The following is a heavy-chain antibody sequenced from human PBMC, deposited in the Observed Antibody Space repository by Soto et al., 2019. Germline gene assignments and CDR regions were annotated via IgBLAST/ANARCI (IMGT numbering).Heavy chain of an antibody. Sequence: QKYLVESGGGVVQPGGSLRLSCVASGSIFSGYGMHWVRQAPGKGLEWVAVIWYDGSNKYYADSVKGRFTIARDNSKNMVYLQMDGLRAEDTAVYYCARDGIGGAVVRGFCDYWGQGTLVTVSS. V-gene: IGHV3-33*01. CDR3: ARDGIGGAVVRGFCDY. J-gene: IGHJ4*02. CDR1: GSIFSGYG. CDR2: IWYDGSNK. D-gene: IGHD1-26*01.